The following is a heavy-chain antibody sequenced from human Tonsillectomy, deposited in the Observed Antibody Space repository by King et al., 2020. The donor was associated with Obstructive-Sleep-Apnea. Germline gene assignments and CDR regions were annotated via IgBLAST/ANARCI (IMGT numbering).Heavy chain of an antibody. CDR3: AREYGDYGNAFDI. Sequence: QLQLVQSGAEVKKPGASVKISCKAFAHIFTNYFMHWLRQAPGQGLKWMGIISPISGSTNSAQKYQGIVAMTTDTTTSTVYMELSSLRSEDTAMYYCAREYGDYGNAFDIWGQGTMVTVSS. D-gene: IGHD4-17*01. V-gene: IGHV1-46*01. J-gene: IGHJ3*02. CDR2: ISPISGST. CDR1: AHIFTNYF.